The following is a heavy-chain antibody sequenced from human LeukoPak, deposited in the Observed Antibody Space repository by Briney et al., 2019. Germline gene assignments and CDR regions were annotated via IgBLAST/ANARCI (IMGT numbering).Heavy chain of an antibody. CDR3: ARHNGWKTWFDP. D-gene: IGHD6-19*01. V-gene: IGHV4-34*01. CDR1: GGSFSGYY. Sequence: SETLSLTCAVHGGSFSGYYWSWIRQPPGKGLEWIGEINHSGSTNYNPSLKSRVTISVDTSKNQFSLKLSSVTAADTAVYYCARHNGWKTWFDPWGQGTLVTVSS. CDR2: INHSGST. J-gene: IGHJ5*02.